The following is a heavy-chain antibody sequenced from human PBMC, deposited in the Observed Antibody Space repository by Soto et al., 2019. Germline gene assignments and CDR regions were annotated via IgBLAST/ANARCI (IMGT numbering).Heavy chain of an antibody. CDR3: ARDCAGYSSGWYKRGGFDY. CDR2: IWYDASNK. CDR1: GFTFSSYG. D-gene: IGHD6-19*01. Sequence: QVQLVESGGGVVQPGRSLRLSCAASGFTFSSYGMHWVRQAPGKGLEWVAVIWYDASNKYYADSVKGRFTISRDNSKNTLYLQMIRLGAEDTAVYYCARDCAGYSSGWYKRGGFDYCGQGTLVTVSS. J-gene: IGHJ4*02. V-gene: IGHV3-33*01.